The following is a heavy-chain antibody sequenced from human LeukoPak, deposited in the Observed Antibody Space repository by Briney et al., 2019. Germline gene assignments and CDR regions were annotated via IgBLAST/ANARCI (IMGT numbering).Heavy chain of an antibody. V-gene: IGHV3-33*01. D-gene: IGHD2-15*01. CDR1: GFTFSTYA. CDR2: IWYDGSNK. Sequence: GGSLRLSCAASGFTFSTYAMYWVRQAPGKGLEWVTVIWYDGSNKYYADSVKGRFTIPRDNSKNTLYLQMNSLRADDTAVYYCARGAYCSGGRCPGAFDIWGQGTMVTVSS. CDR3: ARGAYCSGGRCPGAFDI. J-gene: IGHJ3*02.